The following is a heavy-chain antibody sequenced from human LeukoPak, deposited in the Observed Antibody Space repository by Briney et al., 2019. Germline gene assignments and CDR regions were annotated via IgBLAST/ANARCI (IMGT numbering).Heavy chain of an antibody. Sequence: SETLSLTCAVYGGSFSGYYWSWIRQPPGKGLEWIGGINHSGSTNYNPSLKSRVTISVDTSKNQFSLKLSSVTAADTAVYYCARGRRWLQFGYWGQGTLVTVSS. D-gene: IGHD5-24*01. CDR1: GGSFSGYY. CDR2: INHSGST. V-gene: IGHV4-34*01. J-gene: IGHJ4*02. CDR3: ARGRRWLQFGY.